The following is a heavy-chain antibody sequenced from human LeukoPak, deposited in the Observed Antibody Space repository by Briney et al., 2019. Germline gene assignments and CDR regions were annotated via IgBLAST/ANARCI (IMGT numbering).Heavy chain of an antibody. D-gene: IGHD6-13*01. CDR2: ISGSGDNT. CDR3: ARDPHSSSYYYFDY. V-gene: IGHV3-23*01. CDR1: GFTYSNYA. Sequence: GGSLRLSCAASGFTYSNYAMSWVRQAPGKGLEWVSDISGSGDNTYYADSVKGRFTISRDNSKDTLYLQMNSLRAEDTAVYYCARDPHSSSYYYFDYWGQGTLVTVSS. J-gene: IGHJ4*02.